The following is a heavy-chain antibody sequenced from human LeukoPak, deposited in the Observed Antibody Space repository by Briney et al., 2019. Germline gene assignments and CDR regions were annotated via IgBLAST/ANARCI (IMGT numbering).Heavy chain of an antibody. CDR3: ARDDSGSVTLHWYFDL. CDR1: GGTFSSYA. V-gene: IGHV1-69*04. D-gene: IGHD1-26*01. J-gene: IGHJ2*01. Sequence: GASVKVSCKASGGTFSSYAISWVRQAPGQGLEWMGRIISILGIANYAQKFQGRVTITADKSASTAYMELSSLRSEDTAVYYCARDDSGSVTLHWYFDLWGRGTLVTVSS. CDR2: IISILGIA.